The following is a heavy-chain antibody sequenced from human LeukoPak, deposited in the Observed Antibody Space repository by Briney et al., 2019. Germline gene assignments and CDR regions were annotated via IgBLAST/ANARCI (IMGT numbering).Heavy chain of an antibody. D-gene: IGHD3-9*01. CDR2: ITSGGDYI. Sequence: GGSLRLSCAASGFTFNTFNMNWVRQAPGKGLEWVSSITSGGDYIYYAASVEGRFTTSRDNAKNSLSLQLNSLRVEDTAVYYCARGHYDVLAASYKWTPDYWGQGTLVTVSS. V-gene: IGHV3-21*01. CDR3: ARGHYDVLAASYKWTPDY. J-gene: IGHJ4*02. CDR1: GFTFNTFN.